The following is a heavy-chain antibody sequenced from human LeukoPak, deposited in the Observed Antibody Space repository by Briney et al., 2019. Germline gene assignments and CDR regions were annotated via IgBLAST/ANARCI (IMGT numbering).Heavy chain of an antibody. Sequence: GGSLGLSCAASGFTFSDYWISWVRQAPGKGLEWVANINEDGSEKYYVDSVRGRFTISRDNAKNSLYLQMNSLRVEDTAVYYCARVSPSRGKSGYWGQGTLVTVSS. CDR2: INEDGSEK. V-gene: IGHV3-7*01. CDR3: ARVSPSRGKSGY. D-gene: IGHD4-23*01. CDR1: GFTFSDYW. J-gene: IGHJ4*02.